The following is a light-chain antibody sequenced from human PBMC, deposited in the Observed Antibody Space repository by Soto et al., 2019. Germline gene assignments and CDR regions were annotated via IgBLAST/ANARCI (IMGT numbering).Light chain of an antibody. CDR1: SSNIGSND. Sequence: QSVLPQPPSASGTPGQRVTISCSGSSSNIGSNDVFWYQQLPGTAPKLLIYSNNQRPSGVPDRFSGSKSGTSASLAISGLRSEDEGDYYCAAWDDRLSAHYPFGTGTKVTVL. V-gene: IGLV1-47*02. J-gene: IGLJ1*01. CDR3: AAWDDRLSAHYP. CDR2: SNN.